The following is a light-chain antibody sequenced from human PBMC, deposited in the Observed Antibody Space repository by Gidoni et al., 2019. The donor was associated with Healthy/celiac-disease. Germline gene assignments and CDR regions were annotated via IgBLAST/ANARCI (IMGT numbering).Light chain of an antibody. CDR2: GAS. CDR3: QQYNNWPPST. V-gene: IGKV3-15*01. Sequence: IVMTKFPATLSVSPGERATLSCRASQSVSSNLAWYQQKPGEAPRLPIYGASTRATGIPARFSGSGSGTEFTLTISSLQSEDFAVYYCQQYNNWPPSTFGPGTKVDIK. J-gene: IGKJ3*01. CDR1: QSVSSN.